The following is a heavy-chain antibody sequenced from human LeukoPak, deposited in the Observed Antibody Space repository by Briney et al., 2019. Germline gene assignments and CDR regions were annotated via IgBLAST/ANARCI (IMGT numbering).Heavy chain of an antibody. Sequence: GGTLRLSCAASGFTFSSYAMSWVRQAPGKGLEWVANIHDDGILKHYVDSVKGRFTISRDDAKNSVYLQLNSLRVEDTALYFCARGRGWVDHWGQGTRVTVSS. CDR3: ARGRGWVDH. V-gene: IGHV3-7*01. J-gene: IGHJ4*02. D-gene: IGHD3-16*01. CDR1: GFTFSSYA. CDR2: IHDDGILK.